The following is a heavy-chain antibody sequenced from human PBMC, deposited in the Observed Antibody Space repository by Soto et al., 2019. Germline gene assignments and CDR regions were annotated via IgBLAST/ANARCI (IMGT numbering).Heavy chain of an antibody. Sequence: SEALSLTYTVSVGFIISGGDYWSWLRPHPGKRMKWIGYINYIASTYYNPSLKSRVNISVATSNNQLSLKLSSVTDADTFVFYCANEVIGVDVYYDGMDVSGKGTTVTVSS. CDR1: VGFIISGGDY. CDR3: ANEVIGVDVYYDGMDV. V-gene: IGHV4-31*03. CDR2: INYIAST. D-gene: IGHD3-3*01. J-gene: IGHJ6*04.